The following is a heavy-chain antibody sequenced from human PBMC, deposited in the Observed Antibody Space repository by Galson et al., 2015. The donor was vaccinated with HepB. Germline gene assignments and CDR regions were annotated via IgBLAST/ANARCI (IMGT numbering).Heavy chain of an antibody. CDR2: ISGYNGNT. Sequence: SVKVSCKASGYTFSSYGISWVRQAPGQGLEWTGWISGYNGNTNYALKLQGRVTISADTSTNTVYMELRSLSSDDTAVYYCARDHTVTTKNWFDPWGQGTLVTVSS. J-gene: IGHJ5*02. CDR1: GYTFSSYG. V-gene: IGHV1-18*01. CDR3: ARDHTVTTKNWFDP. D-gene: IGHD4-17*01.